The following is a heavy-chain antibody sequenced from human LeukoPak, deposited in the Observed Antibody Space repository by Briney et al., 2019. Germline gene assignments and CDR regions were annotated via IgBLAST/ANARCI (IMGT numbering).Heavy chain of an antibody. J-gene: IGHJ4*02. CDR3: ARDLLTGYCSSTSCYSGYFGY. D-gene: IGHD2-2*03. V-gene: IGHV1-69*13. CDR1: GGTFSSYA. Sequence: SVKVSYKASGGTFSSYAISWVRQAPGQGLEWMGGIIPIFGTANYAQKFQGRVTITADESTSTAYMELSSLRSEDTAVYYCARDLLTGYCSSTSCYSGYFGYWGQGTLVTVSS. CDR2: IIPIFGTA.